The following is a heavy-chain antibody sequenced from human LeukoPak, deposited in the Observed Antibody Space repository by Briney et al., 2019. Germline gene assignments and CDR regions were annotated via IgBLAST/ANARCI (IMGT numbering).Heavy chain of an antibody. J-gene: IGHJ4*02. CDR2: ISSSSSTI. D-gene: IGHD6-13*01. CDR3: ARVGNIATAAFYFDY. V-gene: IGHV3-48*04. Sequence: GGSLRLSCAASGFTFSSYWMSWVRQAPGKGLEWVSYISSSSSTIYYADSVKGRFTISRDNAKNSLYLQMNSLRAEDTAVYYCARVGNIATAAFYFDYWGQGTLVTVSS. CDR1: GFTFSSYW.